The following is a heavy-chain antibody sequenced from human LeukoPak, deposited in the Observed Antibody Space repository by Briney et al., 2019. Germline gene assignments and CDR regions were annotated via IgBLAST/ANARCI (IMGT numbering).Heavy chain of an antibody. CDR2: INQDASEK. J-gene: IGHJ4*02. D-gene: IGHD1-26*01. Sequence: GGSLSLSCAASGLIFSNYWMGWVRQAPGKGLEWVASINQDASEKYYVDSVKGRFTISRDNAKNSLYLHMNSLRVEDTAVYYCARASSGRYFAFIDYWGQGILVTVSS. CDR1: GLIFSNYW. CDR3: ARASSGRYFAFIDY. V-gene: IGHV3-7*01.